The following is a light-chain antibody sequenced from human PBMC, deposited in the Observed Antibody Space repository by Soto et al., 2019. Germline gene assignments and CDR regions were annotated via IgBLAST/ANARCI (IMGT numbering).Light chain of an antibody. V-gene: IGKV1-39*01. CDR1: QSINNY. CDR2: GAS. Sequence: DIQMTQSPSSLSASVGDRVTITCRASQSINNYLSWYQQKSGKASDRLIFGASTLASGVPSRFSGSGSVTNFSLTISGLQPEDFATDFCPQTFSSPLTFGGGTKVDIK. CDR3: PQTFSSPLT. J-gene: IGKJ4*01.